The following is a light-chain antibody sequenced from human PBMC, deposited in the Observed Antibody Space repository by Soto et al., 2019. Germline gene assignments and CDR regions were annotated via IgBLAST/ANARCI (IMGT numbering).Light chain of an antibody. CDR1: SSNIGSTYD. CDR2: GNN. V-gene: IGLV1-40*01. CDR3: QSYDSTLRGSV. J-gene: IGLJ1*01. Sequence: QSVLTQPPSVSGAPGQRVTISFTGGSSNIGSTYDVHWYQQFPGTAPKLLIYGNNNRPSGVPDRFSGSKSGTSASLAITGLQPGDEADYYCQSYDSTLRGSVFGTGTKLTVL.